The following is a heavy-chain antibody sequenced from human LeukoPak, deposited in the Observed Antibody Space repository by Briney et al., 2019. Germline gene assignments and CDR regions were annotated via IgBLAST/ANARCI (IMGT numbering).Heavy chain of an antibody. Sequence: SETLSLTCTVSGGSISSSSYYWGWIRQPPGKGLEWIGSIYYSGSTYYNPSLKSRVTISVDTSKNQFSLKLSSVTAADTAVYYCATTDSSGYYFRGPHDYWGQGTLVTVSP. J-gene: IGHJ4*02. CDR2: IYYSGST. CDR3: ATTDSSGYYFRGPHDY. V-gene: IGHV4-39*01. CDR1: GGSISSSSYY. D-gene: IGHD3-22*01.